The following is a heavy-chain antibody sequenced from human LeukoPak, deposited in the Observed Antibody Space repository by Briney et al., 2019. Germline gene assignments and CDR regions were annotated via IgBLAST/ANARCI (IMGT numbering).Heavy chain of an antibody. D-gene: IGHD2-21*01. CDR1: GFTFSSSA. Sequence: PGGSLRLSCVASGFTFSSSAMSWVRQAPGKGLEWLSTISGGGGSTYYADSVKGRFTISRDNSKNTLYLHMKSLRAEDTAVYYCAKGSGWLLPQYFDFWGQGTLVTVSS. CDR2: ISGGGGST. V-gene: IGHV3-23*01. CDR3: AKGSGWLLPQYFDF. J-gene: IGHJ4*02.